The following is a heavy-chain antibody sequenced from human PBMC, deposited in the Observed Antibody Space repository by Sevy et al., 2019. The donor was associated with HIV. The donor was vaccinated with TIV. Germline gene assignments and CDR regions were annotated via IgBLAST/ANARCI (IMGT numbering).Heavy chain of an antibody. D-gene: IGHD3-3*01. CDR1: GFTFSSYW. Sequence: GGYLRLSCAASGFTFSSYWMSWVRQAPGKGLEWVANIKQDGSEKYYLDSVKGRFTISRDNAKNSLYLQMNSLRAEDTAVYYCAREGGGYYDFWSGYGRNYYYGMDVWGQGTTVTVSS. V-gene: IGHV3-7*01. CDR3: AREGGGYYDFWSGYGRNYYYGMDV. CDR2: IKQDGSEK. J-gene: IGHJ6*02.